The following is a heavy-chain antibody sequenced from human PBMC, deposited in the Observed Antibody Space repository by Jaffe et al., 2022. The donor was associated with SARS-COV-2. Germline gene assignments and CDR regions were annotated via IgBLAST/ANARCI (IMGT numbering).Heavy chain of an antibody. V-gene: IGHV1-69*08. D-gene: IGHD6-19*01. Sequence: QVQLVQSGAEVKKPGSSVTVSCKASGGTFSDYTISWVRQAPGQGLEWMGRIIPILDIVNYAQKFQGRLTISADKSTGTAYMELSSLRFEDTAMYSCARDRGGRSGWYYLDSWGQGSLVTVSS. CDR3: ARDRGGRSGWYYLDS. CDR2: IIPILDIV. J-gene: IGHJ5*01. CDR1: GGTFSDYT.